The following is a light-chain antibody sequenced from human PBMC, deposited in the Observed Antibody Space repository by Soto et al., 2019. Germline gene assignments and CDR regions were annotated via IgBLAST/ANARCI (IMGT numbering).Light chain of an antibody. Sequence: DIQMTQSPSTLSASVGDRVTITCRASQSISSWLAWYQQKPGKAPKLLIYDVSSLESGVPSRFSGSGSGTVFTLTISSLQPDDFATYYCQQYNTYWTFGQGTTVEIK. V-gene: IGKV1-5*01. CDR3: QQYNTYWT. CDR1: QSISSW. CDR2: DVS. J-gene: IGKJ1*01.